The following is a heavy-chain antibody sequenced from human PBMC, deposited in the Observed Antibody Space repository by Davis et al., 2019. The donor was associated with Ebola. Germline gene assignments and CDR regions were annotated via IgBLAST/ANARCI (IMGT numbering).Heavy chain of an antibody. Sequence: SQTLSLTCAVYGGSFSGYYWSWIRQPPGKGLEWIGEINHSGSTNYNPSLKSRVTISVDTSKNQFSLKLSSVTAADTAVYYCAGPLLEYSSGWSYFDYWGQGILVTVSP. V-gene: IGHV4-34*01. D-gene: IGHD6-19*01. CDR2: INHSGST. CDR1: GGSFSGYY. CDR3: AGPLLEYSSGWSYFDY. J-gene: IGHJ4*02.